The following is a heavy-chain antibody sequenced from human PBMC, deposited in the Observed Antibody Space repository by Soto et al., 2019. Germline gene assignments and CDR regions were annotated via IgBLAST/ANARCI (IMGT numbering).Heavy chain of an antibody. CDR1: GGSFSGYY. J-gene: IGHJ5*02. CDR3: ARSFGGCSGGSCYSEIESWFDP. Sequence: QVQLQQWGAGLLKPSETLSLTCAVYGGSFSGYYWSWIRQPPGKGLEWIGEINHSGSTNYNPSLKSRVTISVDTSKNQFSLQLSSVTAADTAVYYCARSFGGCSGGSCYSEIESWFDPWGQGTLVTVSS. CDR2: INHSGST. D-gene: IGHD2-15*01. V-gene: IGHV4-34*01.